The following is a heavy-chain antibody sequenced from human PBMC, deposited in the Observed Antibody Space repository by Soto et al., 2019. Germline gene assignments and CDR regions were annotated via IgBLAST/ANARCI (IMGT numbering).Heavy chain of an antibody. V-gene: IGHV3-73*01. CDR3: TRLPVAGTSVDY. D-gene: IGHD6-19*01. CDR1: GFTFSGSA. Sequence: GGSLRLSCAASGFTFSGSAMHWVRQASGKGLEWVGRIRSKANSYATAYAASVKGRFTISRDDSKNTAYLQMNSLKTEDTAVYYCTRLPVAGTSVDYWGQGTLVTVSS. J-gene: IGHJ4*02. CDR2: IRSKANSYAT.